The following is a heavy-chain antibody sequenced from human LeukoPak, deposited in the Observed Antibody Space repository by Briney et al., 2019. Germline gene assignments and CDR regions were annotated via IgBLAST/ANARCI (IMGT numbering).Heavy chain of an antibody. CDR1: GFAVSGNY. CDR2: IYKGGSR. J-gene: IGHJ4*02. Sequence: PGGSLRLSCAASGFAVSGNYMSWVRQAPGKGLEWVSVIYKGGSRYYVDSVKGRFTISRDNSKNTLYLQMNSLRVEDTAVYYCARGPNSGHGMWGQGTLVTVSS. D-gene: IGHD1-26*01. CDR3: ARGPNSGHGM. V-gene: IGHV3-53*01.